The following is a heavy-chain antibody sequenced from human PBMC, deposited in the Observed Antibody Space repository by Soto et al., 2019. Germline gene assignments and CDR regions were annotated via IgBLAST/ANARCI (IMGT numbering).Heavy chain of an antibody. J-gene: IGHJ5*02. D-gene: IGHD4-17*01. CDR3: AGQASAVTNNWFDP. Sequence: QVQLVQSGAEVKKPGASVTVSCKASGYTFTTYAMHWVRQAPGQRPEWMGWINVGNGNTKYSQNFQGRVTITRDTSASTAYMQLSSLRSEDTAVYYCAGQASAVTNNWFDPWGQGTLVTVSS. V-gene: IGHV1-3*01. CDR2: INVGNGNT. CDR1: GYTFTTYA.